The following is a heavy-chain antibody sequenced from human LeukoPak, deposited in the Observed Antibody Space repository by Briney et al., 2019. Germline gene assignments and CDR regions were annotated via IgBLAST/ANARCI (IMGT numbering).Heavy chain of an antibody. V-gene: IGHV4-59*01. CDR3: ARGHCIAGICYYDAFDI. D-gene: IGHD2-15*01. CDR2: IYDSGST. CDR1: GGSISNYY. Sequence: PETLSLTCTVSGGSISNYYWSWIRQPPGKGLEWIGYIYDSGSTNYYPSLKSRVTISVDTSKNQFSLKLSSVTAADTAVYYCARGHCIAGICYYDAFDIWGQGTMVTVSS. J-gene: IGHJ3*02.